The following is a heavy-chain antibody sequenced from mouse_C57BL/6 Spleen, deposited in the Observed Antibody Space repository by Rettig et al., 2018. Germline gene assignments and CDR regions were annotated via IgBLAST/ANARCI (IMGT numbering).Heavy chain of an antibody. D-gene: IGHD1-1*01. CDR3: ASVVATDAMDY. CDR2: IDPEDGET. Sequence: GRIDPEDGETKYAPKFQGKATITADTSSNTAYLQLSSLTSEDTAVYYCASVVATDAMDYWGQGTSVTVSS. J-gene: IGHJ4*01. V-gene: IGHV14-2*01.